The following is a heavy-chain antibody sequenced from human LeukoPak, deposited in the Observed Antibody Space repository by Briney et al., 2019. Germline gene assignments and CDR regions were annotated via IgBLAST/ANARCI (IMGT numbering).Heavy chain of an antibody. CDR3: ASESAPDSSGYYYENY. J-gene: IGHJ4*02. CDR1: GSTFSSYS. V-gene: IGHV3-21*01. D-gene: IGHD3-22*01. Sequence: GGSLRLPCAASGSTFSSYSMNWVRQAPGKGLEWVSSISSSSSYIYYADSVKGRFTISRDNAKNSLYLQMNSLRAEDTAVYYCASESAPDSSGYYYENYWGQGTLVTVSS. CDR2: ISSSSSYI.